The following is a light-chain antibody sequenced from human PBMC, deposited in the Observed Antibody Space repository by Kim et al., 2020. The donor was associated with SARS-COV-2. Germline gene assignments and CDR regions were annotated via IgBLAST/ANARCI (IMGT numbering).Light chain of an antibody. Sequence: SASVGDRVTITCPASQDITNFLNWYQQRPGKAPKLLMYDASILESGVPSRFSGSGYGTHFILTINDLQPEDIATYYCQHYDNFPYTFGPGTKLEI. CDR1: QDITNF. V-gene: IGKV1-33*01. J-gene: IGKJ2*01. CDR3: QHYDNFPYT. CDR2: DAS.